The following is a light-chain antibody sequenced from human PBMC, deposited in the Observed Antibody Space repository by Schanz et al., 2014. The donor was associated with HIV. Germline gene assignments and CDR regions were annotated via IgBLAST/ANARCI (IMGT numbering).Light chain of an antibody. Sequence: QSVLTQPPSVSAAPGQKVTISCSGSSSNIGNNYVSWYQQFPGTAPKLLIYDNYQRPSGVPDRFSGSKSGTSATLGITGLQTGDEADYYCGTWDSSLSGVVFGGGTKLPS. J-gene: IGLJ2*01. CDR3: GTWDSSLSGVV. V-gene: IGLV1-51*01. CDR1: SSNIGNNY. CDR2: DNY.